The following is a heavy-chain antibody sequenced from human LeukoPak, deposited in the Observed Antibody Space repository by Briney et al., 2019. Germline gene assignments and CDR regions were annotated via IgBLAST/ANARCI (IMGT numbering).Heavy chain of an antibody. CDR3: ARGGSGTPFDP. CDR1: GFTVSSNY. D-gene: IGHD6-19*01. CDR2: IYSGGGT. Sequence: GGSLRLSCAASGFTVSSNYMSWVRQAPGKGLEWVSVIYSGGGTYYADSVKGRFTISRDNSKNTLYLQMNSLRAEDTAVYYCARGGSGTPFDPWGQGTLVTVSS. V-gene: IGHV3-66*02. J-gene: IGHJ5*02.